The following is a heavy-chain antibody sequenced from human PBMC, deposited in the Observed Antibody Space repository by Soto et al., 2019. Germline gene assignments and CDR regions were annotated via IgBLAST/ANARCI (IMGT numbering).Heavy chain of an antibody. Sequence: EVQLLESGGGLVQPGGSLRLSCAASGFTFSSYAMSWVRQAPGKGLEWVSAISGSGGSTYYADSVKGRFTISRDNSKNTLYLQMNSLRAEDTAVYYCAKDSYHYDSSGYYSLTDYWGQGTLVIVSP. CDR1: GFTFSSYA. J-gene: IGHJ4*02. D-gene: IGHD3-22*01. CDR3: AKDSYHYDSSGYYSLTDY. CDR2: ISGSGGST. V-gene: IGHV3-23*01.